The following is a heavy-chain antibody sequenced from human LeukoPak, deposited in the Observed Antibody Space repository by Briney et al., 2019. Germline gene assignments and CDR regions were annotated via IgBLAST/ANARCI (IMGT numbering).Heavy chain of an antibody. V-gene: IGHV4-59*01. D-gene: IGHD6-13*01. CDR1: GGSISSYY. Sequence: SETLSLTCTVSGGSISSYYWSWIRQPPGKGLEWIGYIYFSGSTNYNPSLKSRVTISVDTSKNQFSLKLSSVTAADTAVYYCARGPYSSSWYYFDYWGQGTLVTVSS. CDR3: ARGPYSSSWYYFDY. CDR2: IYFSGST. J-gene: IGHJ4*02.